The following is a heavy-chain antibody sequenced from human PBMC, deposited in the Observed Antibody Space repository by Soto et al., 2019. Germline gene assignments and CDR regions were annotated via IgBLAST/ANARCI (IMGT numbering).Heavy chain of an antibody. CDR3: ARAMVVTQNWFDP. CDR2: IYYSGST. D-gene: IGHD2-21*02. Sequence: SETLSLTCTVSGGSISSGDYYWSWIRQPPGKGLEWIGYIYYSGSTYYNPSLKSRVTISVDTSKNQFSLKLSSETAADTAVYYCARAMVVTQNWFDPWGQGTLVTVS. V-gene: IGHV4-30-4*01. J-gene: IGHJ5*02. CDR1: GGSISSGDYY.